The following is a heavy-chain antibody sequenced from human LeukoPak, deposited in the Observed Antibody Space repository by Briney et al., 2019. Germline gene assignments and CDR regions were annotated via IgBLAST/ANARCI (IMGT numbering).Heavy chain of an antibody. D-gene: IGHD1-26*01. Sequence: SETLSLPCSVSGASISGGTYYWGWIRQPPGKGPEWISSIYYTGRTYDNPSLKSRVNISVDTSKNQFSLKLSSVTAADTAVYYCARRGGSGRAFDYWGQGTLVTVSS. V-gene: IGHV4-39*01. J-gene: IGHJ4*02. CDR3: ARRGGSGRAFDY. CDR1: GASISGGTYY. CDR2: IYYTGRT.